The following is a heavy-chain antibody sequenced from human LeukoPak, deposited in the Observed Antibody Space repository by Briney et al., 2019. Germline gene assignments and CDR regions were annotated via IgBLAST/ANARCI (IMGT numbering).Heavy chain of an antibody. J-gene: IGHJ3*02. D-gene: IGHD2-2*01. CDR2: ISGPGSTT. CDR3: ARESAIVVVPAAMGYDAFDI. Sequence: GGSLRLSCAASGFAFKNYAMSWVRQAPGKGLVWVSTISGPGSTTYYADSVEGRFTISRDDSKNTLYLQMSSLRAEDTAVYYCARESAIVVVPAAMGYDAFDIWGQGTMVTVSS. CDR1: GFAFKNYA. V-gene: IGHV3-23*01.